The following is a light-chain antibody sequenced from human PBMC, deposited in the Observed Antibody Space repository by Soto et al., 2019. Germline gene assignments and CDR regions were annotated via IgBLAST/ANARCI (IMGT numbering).Light chain of an antibody. J-gene: IGLJ1*01. Sequence: QSVLTQPACVSGSPGQSMTISCTGTSSDVGGYNYVSWYQQHPGKAPKLMIYEVSNRPSGVSNRFSGSKSGNTASLTISGLQAEDEADYYCSSYTSSSTQVFGTGTKVTVL. CDR1: SSDVGGYNY. V-gene: IGLV2-14*01. CDR2: EVS. CDR3: SSYTSSSTQV.